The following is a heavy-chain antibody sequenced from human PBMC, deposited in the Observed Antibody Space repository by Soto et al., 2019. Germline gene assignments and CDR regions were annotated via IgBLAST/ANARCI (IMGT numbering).Heavy chain of an antibody. CDR3: ARSYYDFWSGYSYYYGMDV. CDR2: IYYSGST. V-gene: IGHV4-59*01. J-gene: IGHJ6*02. Sequence: PSETLSLTCTVSGGSISSYYWSWIRQPPGKGLEWIGYIYYSGSTNYNPSLKSRVTISVDTSKNQFSLKLSSVTAADTAVYYCARSYYDFWSGYSYYYGMDVWGQGTTVTVS. D-gene: IGHD3-3*01. CDR1: GGSISSYY.